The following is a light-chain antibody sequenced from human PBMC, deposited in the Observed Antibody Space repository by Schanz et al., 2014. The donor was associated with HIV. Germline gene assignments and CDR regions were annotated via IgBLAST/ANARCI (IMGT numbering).Light chain of an antibody. V-gene: IGKV3-20*01. CDR1: QTVSNN. CDR3: QQSGDSGGT. Sequence: EIVMTQSPGTLSVSPGERATLSCRASQTVSNNLAWYQHKPGQAPRLLIYGASNRATGIPDRFSGGGSGTDFTLTISRLEPEDFAVYYCQQSGDSGGTFGGGTKVDMK. CDR2: GAS. J-gene: IGKJ4*01.